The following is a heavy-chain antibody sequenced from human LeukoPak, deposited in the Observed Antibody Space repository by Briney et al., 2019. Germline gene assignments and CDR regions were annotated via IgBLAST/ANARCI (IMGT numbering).Heavy chain of an antibody. J-gene: IGHJ6*03. CDR2: ISPNSGGT. Sequence: ASVKVSCKASGYTFTSYYMHWVRQAPGQGLEWMGWISPNSGGTNFAQKFQGRVTMTRDTSISTAYMELSRLRSDDTAVYYCARVGAARPYYYYMDVWGKGTTVTVSS. V-gene: IGHV1-2*02. D-gene: IGHD6-6*01. CDR1: GYTFTSYY. CDR3: ARVGAARPYYYYMDV.